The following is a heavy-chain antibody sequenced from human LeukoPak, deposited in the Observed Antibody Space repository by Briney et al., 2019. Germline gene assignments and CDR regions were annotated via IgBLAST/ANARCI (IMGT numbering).Heavy chain of an antibody. D-gene: IGHD6-19*01. Sequence: PSETLSLTCAVSGGSISSSNWWSWVRQPPGKGLEWIGEIYHSGSTNYNPSLKSRVTISVDTSKNQFSLKLSSVTAADTAVYYCASHSSGWYFDYWGQGTLVTVSS. CDR3: ASHSSGWYFDY. V-gene: IGHV4-4*02. J-gene: IGHJ4*02. CDR2: IYHSGST. CDR1: GGSISSSNW.